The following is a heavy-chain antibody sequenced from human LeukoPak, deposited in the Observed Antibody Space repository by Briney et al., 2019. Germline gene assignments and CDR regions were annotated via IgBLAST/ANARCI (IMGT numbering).Heavy chain of an antibody. CDR2: INPNSGGT. V-gene: IGHV1-2*02. J-gene: IGHJ4*02. D-gene: IGHD3-10*01. Sequence: ASVKVSCKASGYTFTGYYMHWVRQAPGQGLEWMGWINPNSGGTNYAQKFQGRVTMTRDTSISTAYMELSRLRSDDTAVYYCAREPHCGSGSYWVASIDYWGQGTLVTVSS. CDR3: AREPHCGSGSYWVASIDY. CDR1: GYTFTGYY.